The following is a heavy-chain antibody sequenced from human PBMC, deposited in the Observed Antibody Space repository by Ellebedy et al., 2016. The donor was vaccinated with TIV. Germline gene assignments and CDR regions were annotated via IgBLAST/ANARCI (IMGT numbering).Heavy chain of an antibody. D-gene: IGHD2-15*01. CDR3: ARIGSYSVRD. V-gene: IGHV4-59*01. CDR2: IYNSGTT. J-gene: IGHJ4*02. CDR1: GGSISSYY. Sequence: GSLRLXXTVSGGSISSYYWSWIRQPPGKGLEWIGYIYNSGTTNYNPSLKSRVTISVDTSKNQFSLKLNSVTAADTAVYYCARIGSYSVRDWGQGTLVTVSS.